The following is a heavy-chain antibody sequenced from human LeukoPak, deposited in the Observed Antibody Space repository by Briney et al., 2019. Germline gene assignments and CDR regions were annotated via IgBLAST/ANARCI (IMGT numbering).Heavy chain of an antibody. J-gene: IGHJ6*02. CDR3: IVVVVPAAVWQFDF. V-gene: IGHV3-33*03. CDR1: GFTFRHYG. D-gene: IGHD2-15*01. Sequence: PGGSLRLSCAASGFTFRHYGFHWVRQAPGRGLEWAAVIWPDENRKLYADSVRGRFTISRDNSKSTVYLEMNSLRVEDTAVYHCIVVVVPAAVWQFDFWGHGTTVTVSS. CDR2: IWPDENRK.